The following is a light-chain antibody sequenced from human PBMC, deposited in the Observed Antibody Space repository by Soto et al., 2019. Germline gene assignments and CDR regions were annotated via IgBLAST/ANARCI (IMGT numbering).Light chain of an antibody. J-gene: IGLJ1*01. CDR3: CSYAGGGTYV. CDR1: SSDVGNYNL. V-gene: IGLV2-23*01. Sequence: QSALTQPASVSGSPGQSITIYCTGNSSDVGNYNLVSWYQQHPGKAPKLMMYEGTERPSGVSNRFSGSKSGNTASLTISGLQAEDEADYYCCSYAGGGTYVFGTGTKLTVL. CDR2: EGT.